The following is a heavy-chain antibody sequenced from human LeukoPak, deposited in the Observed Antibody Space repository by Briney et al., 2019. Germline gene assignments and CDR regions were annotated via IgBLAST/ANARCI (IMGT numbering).Heavy chain of an antibody. V-gene: IGHV3-23*01. J-gene: IGHJ4*02. CDR2: ISGGGGNT. Sequence: GSLSLSCVASGFTFSNYAMSWVRQAPGKGLEWVSAISGGGGNTYYADSVKGRFTISRDNSENTLYLQMNSLRAEDTAIYYCANPYYWGQGTLVTVSS. CDR1: GFTFSNYA. CDR3: ANPYY.